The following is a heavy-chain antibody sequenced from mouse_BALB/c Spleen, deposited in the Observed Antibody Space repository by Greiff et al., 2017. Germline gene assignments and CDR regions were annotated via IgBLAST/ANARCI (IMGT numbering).Heavy chain of an antibody. J-gene: IGHJ4*01. CDR3: PRRGGILLNYAMDY. D-gene: IGHD1-1*01. CDR1: GYTFTSYW. Sequence: QVQLKQSGAELARPGASGKLSCKASGYTFTSYWMQWVKQRPGQGLEWIGAIYPGDGDTRYTQKFKGKATLTADKSSSTAYMQLSSLASEDSAVYSCPRRGGILLNYAMDYWGQGTSVTVSS. CDR2: IYPGDGDT. V-gene: IGHV1-87*01.